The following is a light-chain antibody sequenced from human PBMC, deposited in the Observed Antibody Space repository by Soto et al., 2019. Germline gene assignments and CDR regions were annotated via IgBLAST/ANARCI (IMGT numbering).Light chain of an antibody. Sequence: EIVLTQFPATLSLFPGETATLSGSASQTVGTNLAWYQQKPGQAPRLLISDASNMATGVPTRFSGSGSGTDFTLTSSSLEPEDFAVYFCQQRNNWPRITFGQGTRLEIK. CDR3: QQRNNWPRIT. J-gene: IGKJ5*01. CDR2: DAS. V-gene: IGKV3-11*01. CDR1: QTVGTN.